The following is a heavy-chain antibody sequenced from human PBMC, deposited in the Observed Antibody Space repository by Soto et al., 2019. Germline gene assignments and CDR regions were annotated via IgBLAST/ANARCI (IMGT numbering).Heavy chain of an antibody. V-gene: IGHV1-18*01. CDR2: ISAYNGNT. Sequence: QVQLVQSGAEVKKPGASVKVSCKASGYTFTSYGITWVRQAPGQGLEWMGWISAYNGNTNYAQKLQGRVTMTTDTSTSTAYMELKSLRSDDTAVYYCARGTQDVVAEYYFDYWGQGTLVTVSS. D-gene: IGHD2-15*01. J-gene: IGHJ4*02. CDR3: ARGTQDVVAEYYFDY. CDR1: GYTFTSYG.